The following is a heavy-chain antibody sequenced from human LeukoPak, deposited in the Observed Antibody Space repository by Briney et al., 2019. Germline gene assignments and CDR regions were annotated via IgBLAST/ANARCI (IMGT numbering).Heavy chain of an antibody. CDR2: ISSSSSYI. J-gene: IGHJ6*03. CDR3: ASRLQPPYYYYYMDV. V-gene: IGHV3-21*01. Sequence: PGGSLRLSCAASGFTFSSYSMNWVRQAPGKGLEWVSSISSSSSYIYYADSVKGRFAISRDNAKNSLYLQMNSLRAEDTAVYYCASRLQPPYYYYYMDVWGKGTTVTVSS. CDR1: GFTFSSYS. D-gene: IGHD4-11*01.